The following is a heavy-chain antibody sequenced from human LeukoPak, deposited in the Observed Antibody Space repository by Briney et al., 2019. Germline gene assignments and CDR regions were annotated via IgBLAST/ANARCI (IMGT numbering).Heavy chain of an antibody. J-gene: IGHJ3*02. CDR2: IYHGDSDT. CDR3: ARQIRLKVVPAAVDAFDI. D-gene: IGHD2-2*01. CDR1: GYSFTSYW. V-gene: IGHV5-51*01. Sequence: PGESLKISCKGSGYSFTSYWIGWVRQMPGKSLEWMGIIYHGDSDTRYSPSFQGQVTISADKSISTAYLQWSSLKASDTAMYYCARQIRLKVVPAAVDAFDIWGQGTMVTVSS.